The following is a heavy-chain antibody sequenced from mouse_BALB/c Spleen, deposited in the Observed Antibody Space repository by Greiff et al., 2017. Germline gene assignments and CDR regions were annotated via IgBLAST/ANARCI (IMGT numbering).Heavy chain of an antibody. D-gene: IGHD2-3*01. CDR1: GYSITSDYA. Sequence: VQLKQSGPGLVKPSQSLSLTCTVTGYSITSDYAWNWLRQFPGNKLEWMGYISYSGSTSYNPSLKSRISITRDTSKNQFFLQLNSVTTEDTATYYCARSPIYDGYYVAYWGQGTLVTVSA. CDR2: ISYSGST. J-gene: IGHJ3*01. V-gene: IGHV3-2*02. CDR3: ARSPIYDGYYVAY.